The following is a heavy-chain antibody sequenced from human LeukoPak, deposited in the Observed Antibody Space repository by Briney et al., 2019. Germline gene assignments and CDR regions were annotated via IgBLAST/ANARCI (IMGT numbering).Heavy chain of an antibody. CDR2: ISGSGTI. CDR1: GGSINSY. D-gene: IGHD3-10*01. CDR3: ARDSGTTGEVKFDP. J-gene: IGHJ5*02. V-gene: IGHV4-4*07. Sequence: PSETLSPTCTVSGGSINSYWSWIRQPAGKGLEWIGRISGSGTITYNPALQSRLSISIDTSKNQFSLKLMSVTAADTAVYYCARDSGTTGEVKFDPWGQGTLVTVSS.